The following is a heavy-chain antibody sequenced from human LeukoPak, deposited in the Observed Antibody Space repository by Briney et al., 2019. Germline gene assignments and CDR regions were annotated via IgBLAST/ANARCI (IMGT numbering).Heavy chain of an antibody. Sequence: GGSLRLSCAASGFTFSDYYMSWIRQAPGKGLEWVSYISSSGSTIYYADSVKGRFTISRDNAKNSLYLQMNSLRAEDTAVYYCARDRANCCSGGSCPPRGYGMDVWGQGTTVTVSS. J-gene: IGHJ6*02. CDR1: GFTFSDYY. CDR3: ARDRANCCSGGSCPPRGYGMDV. CDR2: ISSSGSTI. D-gene: IGHD2-15*01. V-gene: IGHV3-11*01.